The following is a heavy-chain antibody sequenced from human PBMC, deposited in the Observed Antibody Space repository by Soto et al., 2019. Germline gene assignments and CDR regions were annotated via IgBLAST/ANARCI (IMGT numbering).Heavy chain of an antibody. CDR1: GFTVSSDC. CDR2: LYNGGST. J-gene: IGHJ4*02. V-gene: IGHV3-66*01. D-gene: IGHD5-18*01. Sequence: PGGSLRLSCAASGFTVSSDCMGWVRQAPGKGLEWVSVLYNGGSTYYADSVKGRFTISRDDSKNTLYLQMNSLRVEDTAVYYCARDPTGGYSYGFGYWGQGTLVTVSS. CDR3: ARDPTGGYSYGFGY.